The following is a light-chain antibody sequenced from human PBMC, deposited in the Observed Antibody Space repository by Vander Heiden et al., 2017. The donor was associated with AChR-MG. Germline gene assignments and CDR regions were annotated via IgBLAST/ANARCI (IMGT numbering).Light chain of an antibody. V-gene: IGKV3-11*01. CDR2: DAS. CDR1: QNINNF. CDR3: QQRWDWPLT. J-gene: IGKJ4*01. Sequence: EIVLTQSPATLSLSPGERATLSCRASQNINNFLVWYQQKPGQPPRLLIYDASTRATGIPARFSGSGSGTDFTLTVSSLEPEDFALYYCQQRWDWPLTFGGGTKVEI.